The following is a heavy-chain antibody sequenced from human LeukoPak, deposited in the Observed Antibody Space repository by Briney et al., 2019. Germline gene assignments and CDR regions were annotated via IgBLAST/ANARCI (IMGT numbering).Heavy chain of an antibody. CDR2: ISSYSYYI. Sequence: PGGSLRLSCAASGFTFSSYSMDWVRQAPGKGLEWISSISSYSYYIYYADSVKGRFTISRDNAKNSLYLQMNSLRAEDTAVYYCAREQQLVLINWGQGTLVTVSS. J-gene: IGHJ4*02. CDR1: GFTFSSYS. D-gene: IGHD6-13*01. V-gene: IGHV3-21*01. CDR3: AREQQLVLIN.